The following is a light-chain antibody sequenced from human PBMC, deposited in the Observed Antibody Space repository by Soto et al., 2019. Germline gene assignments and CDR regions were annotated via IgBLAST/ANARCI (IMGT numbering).Light chain of an antibody. CDR2: EAS. CDR1: QSISRW. Sequence: DIQMAQSPSTLSASVGDSVATTCRASQSISRWLAWFQQKPGEAPKLLITEASNLEGGVPSRFSGSGYGTEFTLTISSLHPDDFATYSCQQYHTSPWTFGQGTKV. V-gene: IGKV1-5*03. J-gene: IGKJ1*01. CDR3: QQYHTSPWT.